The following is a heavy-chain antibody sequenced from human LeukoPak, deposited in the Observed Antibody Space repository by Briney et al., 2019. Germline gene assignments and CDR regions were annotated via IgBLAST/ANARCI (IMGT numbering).Heavy chain of an antibody. CDR1: GYTFTYYY. J-gene: IGHJ4*02. D-gene: IGHD3-16*02. Sequence: ASVKVSCKASGYTFTYYYMHWVRQAPGQGLEGVGSIFPNTGDTRYAQKFQGRVTMTRDTSISTASMELRRLKSDDSAVYYCARDSGWGNYRSVDYFDYWGQGTLVTVSS. CDR2: IFPNTGDT. V-gene: IGHV1-2*02. CDR3: ARDSGWGNYRSVDYFDY.